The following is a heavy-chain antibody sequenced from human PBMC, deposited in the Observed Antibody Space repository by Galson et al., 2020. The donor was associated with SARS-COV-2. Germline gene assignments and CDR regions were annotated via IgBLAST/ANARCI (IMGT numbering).Heavy chain of an antibody. Sequence: SETLSLTCTVSGGSVSDSYWCWIRQPPGKGPEWIGYISNTGSTNYSPSLKSRVDILVATSLNQFFLTLSSVTAADTAVYYCVRARAGSSPYGGGWYYFDVWGHGALVTVSS. CDR3: VRARAGSSPYGGGWYYFDV. CDR1: GGSVSDSY. J-gene: IGHJ4*01. D-gene: IGHD6-19*01. CDR2: ISNTGST. V-gene: IGHV4-59*02.